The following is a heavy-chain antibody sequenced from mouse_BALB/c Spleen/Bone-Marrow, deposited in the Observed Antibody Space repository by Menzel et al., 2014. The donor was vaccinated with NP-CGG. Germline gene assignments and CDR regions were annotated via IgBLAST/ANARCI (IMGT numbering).Heavy chain of an antibody. CDR1: GYTFTDYN. CDR2: IYPYNGGT. D-gene: IGHD2-14*01. V-gene: IGHV1S29*02. Sequence: VQLKESGPELVKPGASVKISCKASGYTFTDYNMHWVKQSHGKSLEWIGHIYPYNGGTGYNQKFKSKATLTVDNSSSTAYMELRSLTSEDSAVYYCARFRYDWYFDVWGAGTTVTVSS. J-gene: IGHJ1*01. CDR3: ARFRYDWYFDV.